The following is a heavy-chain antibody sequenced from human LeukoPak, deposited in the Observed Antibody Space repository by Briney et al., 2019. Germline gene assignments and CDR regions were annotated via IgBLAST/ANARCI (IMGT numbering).Heavy chain of an antibody. CDR3: AKGEWIQLWFGDY. CDR2: ISYDGSNK. CDR1: GFTFSSYG. Sequence: GGSLRLSCAASGFTFSSYGMHWVRQAPGEGLEWVAVISYDGSNKYYADSVKGRFTISRDNSKNTLYLQMNSLRAEDTAVYYCAKGEWIQLWFGDYWGQGTLVTVSS. D-gene: IGHD5-18*01. V-gene: IGHV3-30*18. J-gene: IGHJ4*02.